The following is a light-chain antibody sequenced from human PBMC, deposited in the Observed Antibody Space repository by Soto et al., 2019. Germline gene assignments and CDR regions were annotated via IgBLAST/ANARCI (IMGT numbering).Light chain of an antibody. V-gene: IGKV2-28*01. Sequence: DIVMTQSPLSLPVTPGEPASISCTSSQSLLNSNGNNYLDWYVQKPGQSPQLLIHLGSKRASGVLDXXSGSGSGTSFTLKISRVEAEDVGVYYCMQPLRNPWTFGQGTRVEIK. CDR2: LGS. J-gene: IGKJ1*01. CDR1: QSLLNSNGNNY. CDR3: MQPLRNPWT.